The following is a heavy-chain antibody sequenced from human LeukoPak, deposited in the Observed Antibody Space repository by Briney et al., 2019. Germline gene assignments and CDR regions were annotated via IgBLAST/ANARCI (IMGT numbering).Heavy chain of an antibody. CDR3: ARLWYYYDSSGYYADY. J-gene: IGHJ4*02. CDR2: IYYSGST. V-gene: IGHV4-39*01. D-gene: IGHD3-22*01. Sequence: PSETLSLTCTVSGGSISSSSYYWGWIRQPPGKGLEWIGSIYYSGSTYYNPSLKSRVTISVDTSKNQFSLKLSSVTAADTAVYYCARLWYYYDSSGYYADYWGQGTLVTVSS. CDR1: GGSISSSSYY.